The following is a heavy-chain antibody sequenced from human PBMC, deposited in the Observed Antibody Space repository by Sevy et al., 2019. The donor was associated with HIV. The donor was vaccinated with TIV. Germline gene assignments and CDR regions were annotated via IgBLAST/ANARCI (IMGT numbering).Heavy chain of an antibody. CDR1: GYTFTSYY. D-gene: IGHD2-21*02. V-gene: IGHV1-46*01. Sequence: ASVKVSCKASGYTFTSYYMHWVRQAPGQGLEWMGLINPSGGSTSYAQKFQGRVTMTRDTSTSTVYMELSSLRSEDTAVYYCARGRLVVVTAMDAFDIWGQGTMVTVSS. CDR3: ARGRLVVVTAMDAFDI. J-gene: IGHJ3*02. CDR2: INPSGGST.